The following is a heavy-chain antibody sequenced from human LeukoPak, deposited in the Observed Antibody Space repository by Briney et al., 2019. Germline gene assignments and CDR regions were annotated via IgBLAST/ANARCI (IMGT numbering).Heavy chain of an antibody. J-gene: IGHJ4*02. CDR1: GGSISSSNW. D-gene: IGHD6-19*01. CDR2: IYHSGST. CDR3: ARQGDSGWYYFDY. V-gene: IGHV4-4*02. Sequence: SGTLSLTCAVSGGSISSSNWWSWVRQPPGKGLEWIGEIYHSGSTNYNPSLKSRVTISVVKSKNQFSLKLTSVTAADTAAYYCARQGDSGWYYFDYWGQGTLVTVSS.